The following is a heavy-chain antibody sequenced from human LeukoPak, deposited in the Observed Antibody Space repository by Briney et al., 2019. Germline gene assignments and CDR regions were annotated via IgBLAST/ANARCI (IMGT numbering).Heavy chain of an antibody. J-gene: IGHJ4*02. Sequence: GGSLRLSCTASGFTFNNYWMTWVRQAPGEGLEWVANIKQDGSEKYYVDSVKGRFTISRDNAKNSLYLQMNSLRAEDTAVYYCARVAGRIAGTFQHLPDYWGQGTLVTVSS. CDR1: GFTFNNYW. CDR2: IKQDGSEK. D-gene: IGHD6-13*01. CDR3: ARVAGRIAGTFQHLPDY. V-gene: IGHV3-7*01.